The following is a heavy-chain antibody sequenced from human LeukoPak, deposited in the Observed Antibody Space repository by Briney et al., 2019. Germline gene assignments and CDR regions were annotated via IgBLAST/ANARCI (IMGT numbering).Heavy chain of an antibody. CDR2: IYYSGST. Sequence: PSETLSLTCAVYGGSFSGYYWSWIRQPPGKGLEWIGYIYYSGSTNYSPSLKSRVTISVDTSKNQFSLKLSSVTAADTAVYYCARGVLRWRFDYWGQGTLVTVSS. D-gene: IGHD4-23*01. CDR1: GGSFSGYY. CDR3: ARGVLRWRFDY. V-gene: IGHV4-59*01. J-gene: IGHJ4*02.